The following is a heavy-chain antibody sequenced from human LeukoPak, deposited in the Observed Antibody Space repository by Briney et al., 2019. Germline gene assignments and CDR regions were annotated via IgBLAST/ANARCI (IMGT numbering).Heavy chain of an antibody. CDR3: ARTMAF. D-gene: IGHD5-24*01. V-gene: IGHV3-48*03. CDR1: GFTFSSYE. J-gene: IGHJ4*02. CDR2: ISSSGSPI. Sequence: AGSLRLSCTASGFTFSSYEMDWVRQAPGKGLEWVSDISSSGSPIYYADSVKGRFTVSRDNAKNSLYLQMSSLRAEDTAVYYCARTMAFWGQGTLVAVSS.